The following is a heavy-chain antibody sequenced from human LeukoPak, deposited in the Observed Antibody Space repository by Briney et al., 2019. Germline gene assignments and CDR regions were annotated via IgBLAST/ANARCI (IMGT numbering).Heavy chain of an antibody. D-gene: IGHD6-6*01. CDR1: GFTFDDYT. CDR2: ISWDGGST. CDR3: ARDRGEYSSSSTYYYYMDV. Sequence: GGSLRLSCAASGFTFDDYTMHWVRQAPGKGLEWVSLISWDGGSTCYADFVKGRFTISRDNSKNSLYLQMNSLRAEDTAVYYCARDRGEYSSSSTYYYYMDVWGKGTTVTISS. V-gene: IGHV3-43*01. J-gene: IGHJ6*03.